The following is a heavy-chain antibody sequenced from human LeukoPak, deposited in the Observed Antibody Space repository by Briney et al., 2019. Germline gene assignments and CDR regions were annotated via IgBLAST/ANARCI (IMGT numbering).Heavy chain of an antibody. D-gene: IGHD6-19*01. Sequence: GGSLRLSCAASGFSVSSNYMSWVRHAPGKGLEWVSVIYYGANTYYADSVKGRFTISGDNPKNTVYLQMNSLGVEDTAVYYCARSSAWNVWDYWGQGTLVTVSS. V-gene: IGHV3-53*01. CDR1: GFSVSSNY. J-gene: IGHJ4*02. CDR3: ARSSAWNVWDY. CDR2: IYYGANT.